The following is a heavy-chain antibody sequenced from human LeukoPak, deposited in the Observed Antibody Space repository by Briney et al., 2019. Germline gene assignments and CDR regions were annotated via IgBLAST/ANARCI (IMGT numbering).Heavy chain of an antibody. CDR2: ISGSGGST. CDR3: AKDRSGPTIDY. CDR1: GFTFSSYA. V-gene: IGHV3-23*01. J-gene: IGHJ4*02. D-gene: IGHD3-16*02. Sequence: GGSLRLSCAASGFTFSSYAMSWVRQAPGKGLEWVSAISGSGGSTYYADSVKGRFPISRDNSKNTLYLQMSSLRAEDTAVYYCAKDRSGPTIDYWGQGTLVTVSS.